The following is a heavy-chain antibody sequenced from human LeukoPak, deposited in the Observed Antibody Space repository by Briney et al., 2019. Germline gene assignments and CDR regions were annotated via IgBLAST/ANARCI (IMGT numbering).Heavy chain of an antibody. Sequence: ASVTVSCKASGYTFTGYYMHWVRQAPGQGLEWMGWINPNSGGTNYAQKFQGRVTMTRDTSISTAYMELSRLRSDDTAVYYCARDVIMITFGALYYYMDVWGKGTTVTVSS. CDR3: ARDVIMITFGALYYYMDV. V-gene: IGHV1-2*02. CDR2: INPNSGGT. CDR1: GYTFTGYY. D-gene: IGHD3-16*01. J-gene: IGHJ6*03.